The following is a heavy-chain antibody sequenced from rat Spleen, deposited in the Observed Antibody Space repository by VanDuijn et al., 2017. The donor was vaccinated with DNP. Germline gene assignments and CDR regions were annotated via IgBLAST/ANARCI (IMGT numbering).Heavy chain of an antibody. D-gene: IGHD1-12*01. Sequence: EVQLVESGGDLVQPGRSLKLSCAASGHTFSDHYMAWVRQTPTKGLEWVASISYDGGTPYYRDSVKGRFTISRDNAQSTLYLQMDSLRSEDTATYYCTRHRTIMPYYYAMDAWGQGASVTVSS. CDR2: ISYDGGTP. V-gene: IGHV5-7*01. J-gene: IGHJ4*01. CDR3: TRHRTIMPYYYAMDA. CDR1: GHTFSDHY.